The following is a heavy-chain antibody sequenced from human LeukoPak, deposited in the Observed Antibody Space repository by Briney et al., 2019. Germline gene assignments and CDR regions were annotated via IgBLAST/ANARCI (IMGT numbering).Heavy chain of an antibody. Sequence: GGSLRLSCAASGFTFSCYAMSWVRQAPGKGLEWVSAISGSGGSTYYADSVKGRFTISRDNSKNTLYLQMNSLRAEDTAVYYCAKPFYYDSSGYWADWGQGTLVTVSS. CDR2: ISGSGGST. J-gene: IGHJ4*02. CDR3: AKPFYYDSSGYWAD. CDR1: GFTFSCYA. D-gene: IGHD3-22*01. V-gene: IGHV3-23*01.